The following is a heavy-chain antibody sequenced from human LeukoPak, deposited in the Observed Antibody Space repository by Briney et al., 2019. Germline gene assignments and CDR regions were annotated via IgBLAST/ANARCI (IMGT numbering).Heavy chain of an antibody. CDR3: ARGAGILLLVVVAGVEFDY. CDR2: INPSGGST. D-gene: IGHD2-15*01. CDR1: GYTFTSYY. J-gene: IGHJ4*02. Sequence: ASVKVSCKASGYTFTSYYMHWVRQAPGQGLEWMGIINPSGGSTSYAQKFQGRVTMTRDTSTRTVYMELSSLRSEATAVYYCARGAGILLLVVVAGVEFDYWGQGTLVTVSS. V-gene: IGHV1-46*01.